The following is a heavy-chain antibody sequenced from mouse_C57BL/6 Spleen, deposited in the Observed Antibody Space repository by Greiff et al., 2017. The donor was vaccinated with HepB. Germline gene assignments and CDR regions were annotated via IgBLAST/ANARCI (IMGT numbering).Heavy chain of an antibody. CDR2: INPGSGGT. D-gene: IGHD1-1*01. CDR3: ARRGTTVDY. J-gene: IGHJ2*01. Sequence: QVQLQQSGAELVRPGTSVKVSCKASGYAFTNYLIEWVKQRPGQGLEWIGVINPGSGGTNYNEKFKGKATLTADKSSSTAYMQLSSLTSEDSAVYFCARRGTTVDYWGQGTTLTGSS. CDR1: GYAFTNYL. V-gene: IGHV1-54*01.